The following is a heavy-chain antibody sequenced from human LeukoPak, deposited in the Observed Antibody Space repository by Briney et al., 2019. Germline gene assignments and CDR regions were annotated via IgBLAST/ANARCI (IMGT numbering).Heavy chain of an antibody. CDR3: AGDGRDIVLMVTSGGMDAFDI. V-gene: IGHV3-30*01. CDR1: GFTFSSYA. CDR2: ISYDGSNK. Sequence: GGSLRLSCAASGFTFSSYAMHWVRQAPGKGLEWVAVISYDGSNKYYADSVKGRFTISRDNSKNTLYLQMNSLRAEDTAVYYCAGDGRDIVLMVTSGGMDAFDIWGQGTMVTVSS. J-gene: IGHJ3*02. D-gene: IGHD2-8*01.